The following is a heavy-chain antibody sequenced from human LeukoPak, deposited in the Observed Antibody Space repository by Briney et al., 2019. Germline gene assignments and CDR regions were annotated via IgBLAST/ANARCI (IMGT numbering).Heavy chain of an antibody. CDR1: GFTFSSSW. J-gene: IGHJ4*02. D-gene: IGHD6-19*01. CDR3: AGISTAVAGVDY. V-gene: IGHV3-7*01. CDR2: IKKDGGEK. Sequence: PGGSLRLSCGASGFTFSSSWMSWVRQAPGKGLEWVANIKKDGGEKYYVASVKGRFTISRDNAKNLVYLQMDSLRVEDTAVYYCAGISTAVAGVDYWGQGTLVTVSS.